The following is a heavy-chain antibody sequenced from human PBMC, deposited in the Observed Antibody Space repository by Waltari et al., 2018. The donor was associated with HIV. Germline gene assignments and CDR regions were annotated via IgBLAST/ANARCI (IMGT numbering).Heavy chain of an antibody. CDR3: ARDPRSSGYYGMDV. J-gene: IGHJ6*02. Sequence: EVQLVAPGVGLIEPGGSLRVSGAASGFIIRSNYMSWVRQAPGKGLEWVSVIYSGGSRYYADSVKGRFIISRDNSKNTVSLHMNSLRAEDTAVYYCARDPRSSGYYGMDVWGQGIKVTVSS. CDR2: IYSGGSR. CDR1: GFIIRSNY. V-gene: IGHV3-53*01. D-gene: IGHD1-26*01.